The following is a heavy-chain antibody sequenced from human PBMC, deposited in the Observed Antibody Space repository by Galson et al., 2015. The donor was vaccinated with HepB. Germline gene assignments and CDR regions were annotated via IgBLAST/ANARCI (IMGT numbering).Heavy chain of an antibody. V-gene: IGHV3-7*03. CDR1: GFTLSSYR. J-gene: IGHJ5*02. Sequence: SLRLSCAASGFTLSSYRMSWVRQAPGKGLEWVANIKHDGSEKYYVDSVKGRFTISRDNAKNSLYLQMNSLRAEDTAVYYCARDRFYRDILTGYPPPIAWDQGTLVTVSS. CDR2: IKHDGSEK. D-gene: IGHD3-9*01. CDR3: ARDRFYRDILTGYPPPIA.